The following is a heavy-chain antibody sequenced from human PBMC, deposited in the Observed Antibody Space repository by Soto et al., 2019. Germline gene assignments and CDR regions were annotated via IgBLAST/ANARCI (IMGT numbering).Heavy chain of an antibody. CDR2: IYSGGST. D-gene: IGHD6-19*01. CDR3: ASIAVAGILGYYYGMDV. V-gene: IGHV3-66*01. CDR1: GFTVSSNY. J-gene: IGHJ6*02. Sequence: EVQLVESGGGLVQPGGSLRLSCAASGFTVSSNYMSWVRQAPGKGLEWVSVIYSGGSTYYADSVKGRLTISRDNSKNTLYLQMNSLRAEDTAVYYCASIAVAGILGYYYGMDVWGQGTTVTVSS.